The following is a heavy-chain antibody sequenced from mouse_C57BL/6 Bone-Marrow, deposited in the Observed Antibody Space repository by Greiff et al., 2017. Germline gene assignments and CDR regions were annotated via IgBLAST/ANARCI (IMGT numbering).Heavy chain of an antibody. J-gene: IGHJ4*01. CDR2: ISDGGSYT. CDR1: GFTFSSYA. V-gene: IGHV5-4*01. Sequence: EVHLVESGGGLVKPGGSLKLSCAASGFTFSSYAMSWVRQTPEKRLEWVATISDGGSYTYYPDNVKGRFTISRDNAKNNLYLQMSHLKSEDTAMYDCASSVFYYAMDYWGQGTSVTVSS. CDR3: ASSVFYYAMDY.